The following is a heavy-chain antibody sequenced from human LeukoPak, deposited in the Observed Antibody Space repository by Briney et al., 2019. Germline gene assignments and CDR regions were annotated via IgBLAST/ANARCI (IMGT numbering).Heavy chain of an antibody. CDR2: FSGSGGST. CDR3: ARDWGIAAAEYYFDY. J-gene: IGHJ4*02. D-gene: IGHD6-13*01. Sequence: GGSLRLSCAASGFTFSSYAMNWVRQAPGKGLEWVSTFSGSGGSTYYADSVKGRFTVSRDNSKNTLYLQMNSLRAEDTAVYYCARDWGIAAAEYYFDYWGQGTLVTVSS. CDR1: GFTFSSYA. V-gene: IGHV3-23*01.